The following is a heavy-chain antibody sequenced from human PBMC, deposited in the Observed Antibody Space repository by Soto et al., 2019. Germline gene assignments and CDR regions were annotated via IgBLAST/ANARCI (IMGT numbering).Heavy chain of an antibody. D-gene: IGHD6-13*01. V-gene: IGHV3-53*04. Sequence: EVQLVESGGGLVQPGGSLRLSCAASGFTVSSNYMSWVRQAPGKGLEWVSVIYSGGSTYYADSVKGRFTISRHNSKNTLYLQMNSLRAEDTAVYYCARGPPRAAASYYFDYWGQGTLVTVSS. CDR3: ARGPPRAAASYYFDY. CDR1: GFTVSSNY. CDR2: IYSGGST. J-gene: IGHJ4*02.